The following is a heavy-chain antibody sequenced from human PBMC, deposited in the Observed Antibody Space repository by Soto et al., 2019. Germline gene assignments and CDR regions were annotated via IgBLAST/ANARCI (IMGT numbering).Heavy chain of an antibody. CDR3: AKRRGAGGHFDY. CDR2: VSIGGST. CDR1: GFTFSSYP. D-gene: IGHD2-15*01. J-gene: IGHJ4*02. Sequence: LRLSCAASGFTFSSYPMGWVRQGPGKGLEWVAVVSIGGSTHYADSVRGRFTISRDNSKNTLSLQMNSLTAEDTAVYFCAKRRGAGGHFDYWGQGALVTVSS. V-gene: IGHV3-23*01.